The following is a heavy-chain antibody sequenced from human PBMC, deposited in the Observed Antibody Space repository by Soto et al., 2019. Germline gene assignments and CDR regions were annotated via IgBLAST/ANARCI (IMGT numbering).Heavy chain of an antibody. D-gene: IGHD3-10*01. CDR3: ARDRKGWVFWFKPSHNWIDP. J-gene: IGHJ5*02. V-gene: IGHV1-3*01. CDR1: GYTFTSYA. CDR2: INAGNGNT. Sequence: ASVKVSCKASGYTFTSYAMHWVRQAPGQRLEWMGWINAGNGNTKYSQKFQGRVTITRDTSASTAYMELSSLRSEDTAVYYCARDRKGWVFWFKPSHNWIDPWCQGTLVTVAS.